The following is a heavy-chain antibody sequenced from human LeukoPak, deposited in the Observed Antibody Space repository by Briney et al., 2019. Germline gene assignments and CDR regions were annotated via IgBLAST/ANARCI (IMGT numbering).Heavy chain of an antibody. V-gene: IGHV4-59*01. CDR2: IYYSGST. CDR3: ARAEGSGSYYNAYFDY. Sequence: SETLSLTCTVSGGSISSYYWSWIRQPPGKGLEWIGYIYYSGSTNYNPSLKSRVTISVDTSKNQFSLKLSSVTAADTAVYYCARAEGSGSYYNAYFDYWGQGTRVTVSS. D-gene: IGHD3-10*01. CDR1: GGSISSYY. J-gene: IGHJ4*02.